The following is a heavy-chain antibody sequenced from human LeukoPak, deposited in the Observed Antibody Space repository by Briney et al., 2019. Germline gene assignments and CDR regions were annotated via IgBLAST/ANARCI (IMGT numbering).Heavy chain of an antibody. V-gene: IGHV4-34*01. CDR3: ARDSVYETFDY. J-gene: IGHJ4*02. CDR2: INHSGST. Sequence: SETLSLTCAVHGGSFSGYYWSWIRQPPGKGLEWIGEINHSGSTNYNPSLKSRVTMSVDTSKNQFSLKLSSVTAADTAVYYCARDSVYETFDYWGQGTLVTVSS. D-gene: IGHD5/OR15-5a*01. CDR1: GGSFSGYY.